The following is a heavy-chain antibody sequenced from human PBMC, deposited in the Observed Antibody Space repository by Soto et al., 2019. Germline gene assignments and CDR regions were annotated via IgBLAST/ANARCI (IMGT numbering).Heavy chain of an antibody. CDR2: ITSGSGYI. CDR3: TREHVVTIFRRGQRGSFDN. V-gene: IGHV3-21*01. D-gene: IGHD3-9*01. CDR1: GFTFSSYT. Sequence: GGSLRLSCAASGFTFSSYTMNWVRQAPGKGLEWVAFITSGSGYIYYADSVKGRFTISRDDANNSLFLQMSSLRAEDTAVYYCTREHVVTIFRRGQRGSFDNWSQGTLVTVSS. J-gene: IGHJ4*02.